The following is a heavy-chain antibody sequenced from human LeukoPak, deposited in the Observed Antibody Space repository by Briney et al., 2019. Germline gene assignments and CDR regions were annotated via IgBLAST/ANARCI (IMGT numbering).Heavy chain of an antibody. D-gene: IGHD5-18*01. Sequence: GGSLRLSCAASGFTFSSYAMNWVRQAPGKGLEWVSAISGSGGSTYYADSVKGRFTISRDNSKNTLYLQMNSLRAEDTAVYYCAKQGLLTYGMDVWGQGTTVTVSS. J-gene: IGHJ6*02. V-gene: IGHV3-23*01. CDR1: GFTFSSYA. CDR2: ISGSGGST. CDR3: AKQGLLTYGMDV.